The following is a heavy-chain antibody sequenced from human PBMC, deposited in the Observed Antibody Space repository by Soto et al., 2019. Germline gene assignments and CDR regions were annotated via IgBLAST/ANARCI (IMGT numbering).Heavy chain of an antibody. CDR3: ARGGIGSYCARKYYYYPYGIEV. CDR2: TYYRSKWYN. D-gene: IGHD1-26*01. CDR1: GDSVSSNSAA. V-gene: IGHV6-1*01. Sequence: SQTLALTCVIAGDSVSSNSAAWNWIRQSPSRGLEWLGRTYYRSKWYNDYAVSVKIRITINPDTNKNQSSLQLNSVTPEDTAVSYCARGGIGSYCARKYYYYPYGIEVPGQRTTVNVSS. J-gene: IGHJ6*02.